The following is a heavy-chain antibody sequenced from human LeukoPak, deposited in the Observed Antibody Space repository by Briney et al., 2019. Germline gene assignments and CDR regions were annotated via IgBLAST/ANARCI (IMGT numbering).Heavy chain of an antibody. J-gene: IGHJ4*02. Sequence: ASVKVSCKASGYTFTSYDISWVRQVTGQGLEWMGGIIPIFGTANYAQKFQGRVTITADESTSTAYMELSSLRSEDTAIYYCASSKDYHDSSGYARTLDYWGQGTLVTVSS. CDR3: ASSKDYHDSSGYARTLDY. V-gene: IGHV1-69*13. CDR1: GYTFTSYD. D-gene: IGHD3-22*01. CDR2: IIPIFGTA.